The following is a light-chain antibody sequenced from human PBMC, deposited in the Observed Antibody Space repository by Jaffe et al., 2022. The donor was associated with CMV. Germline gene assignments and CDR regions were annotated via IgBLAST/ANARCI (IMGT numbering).Light chain of an antibody. CDR2: ETF. V-gene: IGLV1-44*01. J-gene: IGLJ2*01. CDR1: SSDIGRYA. Sequence: QSVLTQPPSVSGTPGQSVTISCSGSSSDIGRYAVNWYQQFPGTAPKLLIYETFKRPSGVPDRFSGSKSGTSASLAITGLQSEDEADYYCASWDDSRNVYVVFGGGTKLTVL. CDR3: ASWDDSRNVYVV.